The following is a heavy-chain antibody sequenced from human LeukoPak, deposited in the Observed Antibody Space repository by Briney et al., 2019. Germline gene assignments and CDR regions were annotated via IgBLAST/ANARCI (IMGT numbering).Heavy chain of an antibody. CDR2: IYTSGST. CDR1: AGSISSDY. Sequence: PSETLSLTCTVSAGSISSDYWSWIRQPAGKGLEWIGRIYTSGSTNYNPSLKSRVTMSVDTTKNQFSLKLSSVTAADTAVYYCARRGVTILGTYYFDYWGQGTLVTVSS. J-gene: IGHJ4*02. V-gene: IGHV4-4*07. D-gene: IGHD3-9*01. CDR3: ARRGVTILGTYYFDY.